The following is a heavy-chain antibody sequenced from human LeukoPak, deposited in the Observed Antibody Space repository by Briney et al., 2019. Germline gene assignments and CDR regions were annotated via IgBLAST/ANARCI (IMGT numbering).Heavy chain of an antibody. V-gene: IGHV5-51*01. CDR1: GYSFTSYW. CDR2: IYPGDSDT. J-gene: IGHJ6*02. D-gene: IGHD5-18*01. Sequence: GESLKISCKGSGYSFTSYWIGWARQMPGKGLEWMGIIYPGDSDTRYSPSFQGQVTISADKSISTAYLQWSSLKASDTAMYYCAREYSYGRYYYGMDVWGQGTTVTVSS. CDR3: AREYSYGRYYYGMDV.